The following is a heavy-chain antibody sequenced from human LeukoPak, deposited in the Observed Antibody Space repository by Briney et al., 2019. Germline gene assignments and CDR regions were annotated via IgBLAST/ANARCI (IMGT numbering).Heavy chain of an antibody. CDR1: GGSFSSYY. CDR3: ARALGTYDSSGYYPDY. J-gene: IGHJ4*02. D-gene: IGHD3-22*01. V-gene: IGHV4-4*07. CDR2: IYNSGTT. Sequence: SETLSLTCTVSGGSFSSYYWTWIRQPAGKGLEWIGRIYNSGTTNYSPSLESRVTMSLDTSKNRFSLSLSSVTAADTAVYYCARALGTYDSSGYYPDYWGQGTLVTVSS.